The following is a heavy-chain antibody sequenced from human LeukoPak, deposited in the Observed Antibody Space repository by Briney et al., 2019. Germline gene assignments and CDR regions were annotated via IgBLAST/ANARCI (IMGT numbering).Heavy chain of an antibody. CDR2: IYPGDSDT. Sequence: HGESLKISCKGSGYSFTTYWIGWVRQMPGKGLEWMGIIYPGDSDTRYSPSFQGQVTISADKSITTAYLQWSSLKASDTAMYYCAGHHGSGSDYPYLIDYWGQGTLITVSS. CDR3: AGHHGSGSDYPYLIDY. CDR1: GYSFTTYW. D-gene: IGHD3-10*01. J-gene: IGHJ4*02. V-gene: IGHV5-51*01.